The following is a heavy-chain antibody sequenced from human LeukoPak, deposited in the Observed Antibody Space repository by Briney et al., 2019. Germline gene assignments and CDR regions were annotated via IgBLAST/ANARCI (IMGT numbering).Heavy chain of an antibody. Sequence: PGGSLRLSCAASGFTFNDYGMSWVRQGPGEGLEWVSGINWNGGTTGYADSVRGRFTISRDNAKNSLYVQMNSLRAEDTAFYYCARDKHYYDSSNYVWGQGTLVTVSS. CDR1: GFTFNDYG. CDR2: INWNGGTT. J-gene: IGHJ4*02. V-gene: IGHV3-20*04. D-gene: IGHD3-22*01. CDR3: ARDKHYYDSSNYV.